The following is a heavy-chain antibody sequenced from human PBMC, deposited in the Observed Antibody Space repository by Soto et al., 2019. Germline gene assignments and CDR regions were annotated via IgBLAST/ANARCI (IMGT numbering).Heavy chain of an antibody. Sequence: QVQLVQSGAEVKKPGSSVKVSCKASGGTFSTYAISWVRQAPGQGLEWMGGIIPIFGTAKYAQKFQGRVTITADESTSTAYMEPSSLRSEDTAVYYCAREIFGVIISGGRDAFDIWGQGTMVTVSS. D-gene: IGHD3-3*01. CDR2: IIPIFGTA. J-gene: IGHJ3*02. V-gene: IGHV1-69*01. CDR1: GGTFSTYA. CDR3: AREIFGVIISGGRDAFDI.